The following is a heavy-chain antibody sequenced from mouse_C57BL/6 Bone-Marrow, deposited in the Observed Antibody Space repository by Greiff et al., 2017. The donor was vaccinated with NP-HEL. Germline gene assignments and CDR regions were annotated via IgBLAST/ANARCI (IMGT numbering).Heavy chain of an antibody. CDR1: GYTFTSYW. D-gene: IGHD2-3*01. CDR2: IDPSDSET. J-gene: IGHJ3*01. V-gene: IGHV1-52*01. Sequence: VQLQESGAELVRPGSSVKLSCKASGYTFTSYWMHWVKQRPIQGLEWIGNIDPSDSETHYNQKFKDKATLTVDKSSSTAYMQLSSLTSEDSAVYYCARFYDGLRGFAYWGQGTLVTVSA. CDR3: ARFYDGLRGFAY.